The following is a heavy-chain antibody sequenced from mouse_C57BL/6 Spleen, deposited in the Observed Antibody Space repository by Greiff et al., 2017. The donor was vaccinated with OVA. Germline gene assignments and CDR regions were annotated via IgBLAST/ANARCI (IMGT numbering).Heavy chain of an antibody. CDR1: GYTFTDYY. D-gene: IGHD2-4*01. Sequence: VQLQQSGPELVKPGASVKISCKASGYTFTDYYMNWVKQSHGKSLEWIGDINPNNGGTSYNQKFKGKATLTVDKSSSTAYMELRSLTSEDSAVYYCARRGLILAMYYWGQGTSVTVSS. J-gene: IGHJ4*01. V-gene: IGHV1-26*01. CDR2: INPNNGGT. CDR3: ARRGLILAMYY.